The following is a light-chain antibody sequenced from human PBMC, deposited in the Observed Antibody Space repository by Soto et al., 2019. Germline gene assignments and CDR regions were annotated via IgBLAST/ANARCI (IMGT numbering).Light chain of an antibody. CDR1: SSDVGYFDY. J-gene: IGLJ3*02. V-gene: IGLV2-14*03. Sequence: QSVLAQPASVSGSPGQSITISWTGTSSDVGYFDYVSWYQQHPGKAPKLMIFDVSDRSSGVSDRFSGSKSGNTASLTISGLQTEDEADYFCSSYASGSTHVLFGGGTKLTVL. CDR3: SSYASGSTHVL. CDR2: DVS.